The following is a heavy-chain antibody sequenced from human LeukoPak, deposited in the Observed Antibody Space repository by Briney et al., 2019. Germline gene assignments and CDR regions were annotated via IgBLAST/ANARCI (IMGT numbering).Heavy chain of an antibody. CDR2: MNPYTGKT. CDR1: GYTFTNFD. V-gene: IGHV1-8*02. D-gene: IGHD4-23*01. CDR3: ARNSRVASTSGLNY. J-gene: IGHJ4*02. Sequence: GASVKVSCKTSGYTFTNFDINWVRQATGLGLEWLGWMNPYTGKTGYAQKFQGRVTITADESTSTVFMELSSLRSDDTAFYYCARNSRVASTSGLNYWGQGTLVTVSS.